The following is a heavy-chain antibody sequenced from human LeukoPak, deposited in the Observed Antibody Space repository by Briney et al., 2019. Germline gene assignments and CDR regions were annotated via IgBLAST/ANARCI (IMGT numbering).Heavy chain of an antibody. J-gene: IGHJ4*02. CDR1: GFTLSSYA. CDR3: AKDLSSGSRRAY. D-gene: IGHD6-19*01. CDR2: ISYDGSNK. Sequence: TGGSLRLYCAASGFTLSSYAMSWIRQAPGKGLEWVAVISYDGSNKYYADSVKGRFTISRDNSKNTLYLQMNSLRAEDTGVYYCAKDLSSGSRRAYWGQGTLVTVSS. V-gene: IGHV3-30*18.